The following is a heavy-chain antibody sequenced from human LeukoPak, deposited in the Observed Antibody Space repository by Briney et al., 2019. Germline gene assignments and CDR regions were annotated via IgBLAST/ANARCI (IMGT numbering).Heavy chain of an antibody. CDR3: ASVRYGPGKHYYYYYGMDV. V-gene: IGHV1-69*13. D-gene: IGHD3-10*01. J-gene: IGHJ6*02. Sequence: ASVKVSCKASGGTFSSYAISWVRQAPGQGLEWMGGIIPIFGTANYAQKFQGRVTITADESTSTAYMELSSLRSEDTAVYYCASVRYGPGKHYYYYYGMDVWGQGTTVTVSS. CDR1: GGTFSSYA. CDR2: IIPIFGTA.